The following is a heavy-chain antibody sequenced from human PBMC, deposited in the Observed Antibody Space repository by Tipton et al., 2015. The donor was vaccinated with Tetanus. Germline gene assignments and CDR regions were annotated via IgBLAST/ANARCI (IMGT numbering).Heavy chain of an antibody. CDR3: ARKGWEHLRAFDY. Sequence: SLRLSCAASGFTFSSYAMHWVRQAPGKGLEWVAVISYDGSNKYYADSVKGRFTISRDNSKNTLYLQMNSLRAEDTAVYYCARKGWEHLRAFDYWGQGTLVTVSS. CDR1: GFTFSSYA. J-gene: IGHJ4*02. D-gene: IGHD1-26*01. CDR2: ISYDGSNK. V-gene: IGHV3-30-3*01.